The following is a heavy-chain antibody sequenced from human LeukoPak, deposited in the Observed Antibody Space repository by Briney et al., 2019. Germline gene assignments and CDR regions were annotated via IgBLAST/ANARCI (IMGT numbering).Heavy chain of an antibody. V-gene: IGHV4-59*01. D-gene: IGHD1-26*01. CDR1: GGSISSYY. J-gene: IGHJ4*02. CDR2: IYYSGST. Sequence: SETLSLTCTVSGGSISSYYWSWIRQPPGKGLEWIGYIYYSGSTNYNPSLKSRVTISVDTSKNQFSLKLSSVTAADTAVYDCAGLLGGARVYWGQGTLVTVSS. CDR3: AGLLGGARVY.